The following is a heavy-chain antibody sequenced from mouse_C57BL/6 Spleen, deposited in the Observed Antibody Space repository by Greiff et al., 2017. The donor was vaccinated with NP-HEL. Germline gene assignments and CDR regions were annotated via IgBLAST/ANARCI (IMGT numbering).Heavy chain of an antibody. CDR3: ARAGGSSPLDY. CDR1: GYSITSGYY. J-gene: IGHJ2*01. D-gene: IGHD1-1*01. Sequence: EVKLQESGPGLVKPSQSLSLTCSVTGYSITSGYYWNWIRQFPGNKLEWMGYLSYDGSNNYNPSLKNRISITRDTSKNQFFLKLNSVTTEDTATYYCARAGGSSPLDYWGQGTTLTVSS. CDR2: LSYDGSN. V-gene: IGHV3-6*01.